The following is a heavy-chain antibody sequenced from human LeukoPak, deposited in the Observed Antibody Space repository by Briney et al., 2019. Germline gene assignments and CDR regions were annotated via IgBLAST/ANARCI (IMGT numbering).Heavy chain of an antibody. D-gene: IGHD3-16*01. CDR2: INPNSGGT. CDR3: ARDNDSRDPPHFDY. V-gene: IGHV1-2*02. CDR1: GYTFTGYY. Sequence: ASVKVSCKASGYTFTGYYIHWVRQAPGQGLEWMGWINPNSGGTNYAQKFQGRVTMTRDTSTRTAYMELSSLRSEDTAVYYCARDNDSRDPPHFDYWGQGTLVTVSS. J-gene: IGHJ4*02.